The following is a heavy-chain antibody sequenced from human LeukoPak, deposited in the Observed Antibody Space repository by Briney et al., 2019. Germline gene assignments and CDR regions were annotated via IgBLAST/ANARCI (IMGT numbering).Heavy chain of an antibody. D-gene: IGHD2-2*01. CDR1: GGTFSSYA. CDR3: ARVGGQYQLLPDY. CDR2: IIPIFGTA. J-gene: IGHJ4*02. Sequence: SVKVSCKASGGTFSSYAISWVRQAPGQGLEWMGGIIPIFGTANYAQKFQGRVTITADESTSTAYMELRSLRSDDTAVYYCARVGGQYQLLPDYWVQGTLVTVSS. V-gene: IGHV1-69*01.